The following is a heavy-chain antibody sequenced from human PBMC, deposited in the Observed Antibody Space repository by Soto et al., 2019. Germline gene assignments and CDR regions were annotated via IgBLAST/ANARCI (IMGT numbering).Heavy chain of an antibody. V-gene: IGHV4-59*01. D-gene: IGHD3-9*01. CDR1: GGSISSYY. CDR2: IYYSGST. Sequence: SETLSLTCTVSGGSISSYYWSWIRQPPGKGLEWIGYIYYSGSTNYNPSLKSRVTISVDTSKNQFSLKLSSVTAADTAVYYCARDLDPSWFDPWGQGTLVTVSS. CDR3: ARDLDPSWFDP. J-gene: IGHJ5*02.